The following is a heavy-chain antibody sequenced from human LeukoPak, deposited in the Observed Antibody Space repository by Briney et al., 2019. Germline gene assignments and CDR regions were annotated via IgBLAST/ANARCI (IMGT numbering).Heavy chain of an antibody. V-gene: IGHV1-2*02. CDR2: INPNSGGT. J-gene: IGHJ4*02. D-gene: IGHD2-15*01. CDR1: GYTFTGYY. Sequence: ASVKVSCKASGYTFTGYYMHWVRQAPGQGHEWMGWINPNSGGTNYAQKFHGRVTMTRDTSISTAYMELSRLRSDDTAVYYCARVCSGGSCYYYFDYWGQGTLVTVSS. CDR3: ARVCSGGSCYYYFDY.